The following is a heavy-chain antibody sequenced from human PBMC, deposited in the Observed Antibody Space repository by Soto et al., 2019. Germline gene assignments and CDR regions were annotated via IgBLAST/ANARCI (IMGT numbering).Heavy chain of an antibody. D-gene: IGHD5-18*01. J-gene: IGHJ6*02. CDR2: ISAYNGNT. V-gene: IGHV1-18*01. CDR1: GYTFTSYG. CDR3: ARDLRAAMAYYYYYGMDV. Sequence: ASVKVSCKASGYTFTSYGISWVRQAPGQGLEWMGWISAYNGNTNYAQKLQGRVTMTTDTSTSTAYMELRSLRSDDKVVYYCARDLRAAMAYYYYYGMDVCGQRNTVTVSS.